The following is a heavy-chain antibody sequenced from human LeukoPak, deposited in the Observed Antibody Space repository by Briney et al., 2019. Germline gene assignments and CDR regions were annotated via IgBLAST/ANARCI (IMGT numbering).Heavy chain of an antibody. CDR1: GYAFTAYY. D-gene: IGHD3-3*01. Sequence: ASVKVSCKTSGYAFTAYYIHWVRQAPGQGLEWMGWVNPNSGATKYVQKFQGRVTMTRDTSTGTSYMELNSLRSEGTAVYYCARGAIFGVTPRGYGMDVWGQGTTVTVSS. CDR2: VNPNSGAT. CDR3: ARGAIFGVTPRGYGMDV. V-gene: IGHV1-2*02. J-gene: IGHJ6*02.